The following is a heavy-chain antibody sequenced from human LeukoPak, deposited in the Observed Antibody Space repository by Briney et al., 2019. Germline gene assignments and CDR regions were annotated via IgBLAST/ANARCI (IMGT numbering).Heavy chain of an antibody. CDR2: ISAYNGNT. CDR1: AYTFTSYG. Sequence: GASVKVSCKASAYTFTSYGISWVRQAPGQGLEWMGWISAYNGNTNYAQKLQGRVTMTTDTSTSTAYMELRSLRSDDTAVYYCARDQAYVLRYFDWLNWGQGTLVTVSS. D-gene: IGHD3-9*01. J-gene: IGHJ4*02. V-gene: IGHV1-18*01. CDR3: ARDQAYVLRYFDWLN.